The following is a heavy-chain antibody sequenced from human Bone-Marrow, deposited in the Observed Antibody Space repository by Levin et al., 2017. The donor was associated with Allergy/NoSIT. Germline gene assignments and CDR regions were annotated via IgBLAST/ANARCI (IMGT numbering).Heavy chain of an antibody. CDR1: GYTFTSYV. D-gene: IGHD3-16*01. V-gene: IGHV7-4-1*01. CDR2: INTNTGNT. Sequence: GESLKISCKASGYTFTSYVMNWVRQAPGQGLEWMGRINTNTGNTTYAQDFTGRFVFSLDTSVSTAYLLIDSLEAEDTAVYYCARGYETSGKSIDPWGQGTLVTVSS. CDR3: ARGYETSGKSIDP. J-gene: IGHJ5*02.